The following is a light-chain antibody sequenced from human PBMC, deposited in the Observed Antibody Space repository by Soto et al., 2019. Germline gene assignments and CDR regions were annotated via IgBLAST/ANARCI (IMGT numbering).Light chain of an antibody. V-gene: IGLV2-8*01. CDR1: KNDIGVYDF. CDR3: KSYAGSNTYV. CDR2: EVV. J-gene: IGLJ1*01. Sequence: VLTQPPSASGSPGQSVTISCTGTKNDIGVYDFVSWYQHHPGKAPRLIIYEVVQRPSGVPDRLSGSKSGNTASLTVFGLQAADEADYFCKSYAGSNTYVFGSGTKV.